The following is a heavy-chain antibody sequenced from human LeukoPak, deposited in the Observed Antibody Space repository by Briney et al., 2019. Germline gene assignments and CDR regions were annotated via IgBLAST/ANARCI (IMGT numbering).Heavy chain of an antibody. CDR3: ARDGYKNWFDP. V-gene: IGHV3-30*04. Sequence: GGSLRLSCAASGFTFSSYAMHWVRQAPGKGLEWVAVISYDGSNKYYADSVKGRFTISRDNSKNTLYLQMNSLRAEDTAVYYCARDGYKNWFDPWGQGTLVTVSS. CDR1: GFTFSSYA. J-gene: IGHJ5*02. CDR2: ISYDGSNK. D-gene: IGHD5-24*01.